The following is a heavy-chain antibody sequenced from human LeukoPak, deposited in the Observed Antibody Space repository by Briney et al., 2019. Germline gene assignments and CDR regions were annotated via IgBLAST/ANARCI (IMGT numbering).Heavy chain of an antibody. CDR3: ARGPGTVGLSP. J-gene: IGHJ5*02. V-gene: IGHV4-34*01. D-gene: IGHD1/OR15-1a*01. Sequence: SETLALTCNVSGGSFTNYYWSWIRQTPEKGLEWIGQINHSGVTSYNPSLRSRVTLSVDRSKNQFSLKVTSVTAADTGVYYCARGPGTVGLSPWGQGTLVTVSS. CDR1: GGSFTNYY. CDR2: INHSGVT.